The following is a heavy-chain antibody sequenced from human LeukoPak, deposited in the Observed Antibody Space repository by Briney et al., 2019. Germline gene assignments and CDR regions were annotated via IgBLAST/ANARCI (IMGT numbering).Heavy chain of an antibody. Sequence: GASVKVSCRASGYTFTSYGMSWVRQAPGQGLEWMGWISAYSGNTDYAQKLQGRVTMTTDTSTSTAYMELRSLRCDDTAVYYCARTDIVVVPAAMRLELPHWFDPWGQGTLVTVSS. CDR1: GYTFTSYG. CDR3: ARTDIVVVPAAMRLELPHWFDP. CDR2: ISAYSGNT. D-gene: IGHD2-2*01. J-gene: IGHJ5*02. V-gene: IGHV1-18*01.